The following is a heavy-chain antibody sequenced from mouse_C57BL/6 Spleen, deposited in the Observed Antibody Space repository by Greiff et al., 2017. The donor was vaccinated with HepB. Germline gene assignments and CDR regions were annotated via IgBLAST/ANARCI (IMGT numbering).Heavy chain of an antibody. CDR3: ARDTGGDAWFAY. V-gene: IGHV3-6*01. J-gene: IGHJ3*01. CDR1: GYSITSGYY. CDR2: ISYDGSN. D-gene: IGHD4-1*01. Sequence: EVKLVESGPGLVKPSQSLSLTCSVTGYSITSGYYWNWIRQFPGNKLEWMGYISYDGSNNYNPSLKNRISITRDTSKNQFFLKLNSVTTEDTATYYCARDTGGDAWFAYWGQGTLVTVSA.